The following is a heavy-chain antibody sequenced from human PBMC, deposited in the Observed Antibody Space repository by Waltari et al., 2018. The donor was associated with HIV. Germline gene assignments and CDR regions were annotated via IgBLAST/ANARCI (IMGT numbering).Heavy chain of an antibody. D-gene: IGHD1-1*01. J-gene: IGHJ3*02. CDR1: GFTVSRHH. V-gene: IGHV3-66*01. Sequence: EVQLVASGCGLVRPGGSLRLSCAASGFTVSRHHLGWVRQTPGKGLEYVSVMYSGGTTHYADSVNGRFTISRDSSKSALYLQMNTLRAEDTALYYCARVDRAGTTSGWDVFDIWGQGTMVTVSS. CDR3: ARVDRAGTTSGWDVFDI. CDR2: MYSGGTT.